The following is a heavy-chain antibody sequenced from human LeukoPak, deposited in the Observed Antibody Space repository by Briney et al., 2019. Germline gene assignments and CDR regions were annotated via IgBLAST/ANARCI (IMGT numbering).Heavy chain of an antibody. D-gene: IGHD2-21*02. Sequence: ASVKVSCKVSGYTLTELSMHWVRQAPGKGLEWMGGFHPEDGETIYAQKFQGRVTMTEDTSTDTAYMELSSLRSEDTAVYYCATGTAYCGGDCYSANFDYWGQGTLVTVSS. CDR2: FHPEDGET. CDR3: ATGTAYCGGDCYSANFDY. CDR1: GYTLTELS. J-gene: IGHJ4*02. V-gene: IGHV1-24*01.